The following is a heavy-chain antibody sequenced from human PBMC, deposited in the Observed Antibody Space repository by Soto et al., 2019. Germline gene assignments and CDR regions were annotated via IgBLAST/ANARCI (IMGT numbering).Heavy chain of an antibody. CDR3: AKDRGAARRPQTYYYYGMDV. CDR2: ISYDVSNK. J-gene: IGHJ6*02. V-gene: IGHV3-30*18. D-gene: IGHD6-6*01. Sequence: QVQLVESGGGVVQPGRSLRLSCAASGFTFSSYGMHWVRQAPGKGLEWVAVISYDVSNKYYADSVKGRFTISRDNSKNTLYLQMTSLRAEDTAVYYCAKDRGAARRPQTYYYYGMDVWGQGTTVTVSS. CDR1: GFTFSSYG.